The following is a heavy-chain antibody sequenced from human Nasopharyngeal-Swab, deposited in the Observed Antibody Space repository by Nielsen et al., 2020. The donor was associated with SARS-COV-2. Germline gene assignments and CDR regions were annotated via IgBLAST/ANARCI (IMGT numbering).Heavy chain of an antibody. V-gene: IGHV3-7*05. J-gene: IGHJ6*03. CDR3: ARDSPYSSGWNYYYYYYYMDV. Sequence: VRQAPGKGLEWVANIKRDGSEKYYVDSVKGRFTISRDNAKNSLYLQMNSLRAEDTAVYYCARDSPYSSGWNYYYYYYYMDVWGKGTTVTVSS. CDR2: IKRDGSEK. D-gene: IGHD6-19*01.